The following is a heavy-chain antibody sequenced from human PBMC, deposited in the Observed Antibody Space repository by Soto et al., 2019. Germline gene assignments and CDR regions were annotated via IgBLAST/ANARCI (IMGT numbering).Heavy chain of an antibody. CDR2: ISYDGSNK. Sequence: QVQLVESGGGVVQPGRSLRLSCAASGFTFSSYAMHWVRQAPGKGLEWVAVISYDGSNKYYADSVKGRFTISRDNSKNTLYLQMNSLRAEDTAVYYCAREIERLLGCWGHGTLVTVSS. V-gene: IGHV3-30-3*01. CDR3: AREIERLLGC. D-gene: IGHD3-3*01. CDR1: GFTFSSYA. J-gene: IGHJ4*01.